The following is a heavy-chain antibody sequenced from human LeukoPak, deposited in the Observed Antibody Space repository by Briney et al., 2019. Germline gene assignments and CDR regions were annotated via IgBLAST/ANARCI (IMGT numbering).Heavy chain of an antibody. Sequence: GSLRLSCAASGFTFSSYSMNWVRQAPGKGLEWIGEINHSGSTNYNPSLKSRVTISVDTSKNQFSLKLSSVTAADTAVYYCARGGGGSYHLYYFDYWGQGTLVTVSS. CDR3: ARGGGGSYHLYYFDY. CDR1: GFTFSSYS. CDR2: INHSGST. V-gene: IGHV4-34*01. J-gene: IGHJ4*02. D-gene: IGHD1-26*01.